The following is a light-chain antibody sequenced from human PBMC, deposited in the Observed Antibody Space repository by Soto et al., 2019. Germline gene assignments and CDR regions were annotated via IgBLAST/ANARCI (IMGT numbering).Light chain of an antibody. CDR3: QQYERYST. CDR1: QTISSW. V-gene: IGKV1-5*03. CDR2: KAS. Sequence: DIQMTQSPSTLSGSVGDRVTITCRASQTISSWLAWYQQKPGKAPKLLIYKASTLESGVPSRFSESGFGTECTLTIRGLQPEDSATYYCQQYERYSTFGQGTKVDIK. J-gene: IGKJ1*01.